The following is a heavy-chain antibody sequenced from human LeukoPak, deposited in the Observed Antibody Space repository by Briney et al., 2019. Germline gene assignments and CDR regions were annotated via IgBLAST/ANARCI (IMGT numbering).Heavy chain of an antibody. CDR2: ISYDGSNK. CDR1: GFTFSSYA. J-gene: IGHJ4*02. CDR3: TRVKYITWRMTDY. D-gene: IGHD6-6*01. V-gene: IGHV3-30*04. Sequence: GGSLRLSCAASGFTFSSYAMHWVRQAPGKGLEWVAVISYDGSNKYYADSVKGRFTISRDNAKKSLYLQMNRLRVEDTAFYYCTRVKYITWRMTDYWGQGTLVTVSS.